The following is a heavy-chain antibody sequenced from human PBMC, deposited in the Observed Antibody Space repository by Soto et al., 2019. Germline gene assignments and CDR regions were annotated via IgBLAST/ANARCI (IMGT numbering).Heavy chain of an antibody. V-gene: IGHV3-11*01. D-gene: IGHD3-3*01. CDR2: ISSSDSTI. Sequence: QVQLVESGGGLVKPGGSLRLSCAASGFTFSDYFMSWIRQAPGKGLEWVSSISSSDSTIYYADSVKGRFTISRDNAKNSLDQQMNSLRGEDQAVYYCARWGVDDFWSGYYSDYWGQGTLVTVSS. J-gene: IGHJ4*02. CDR3: ARWGVDDFWSGYYSDY. CDR1: GFTFSDYF.